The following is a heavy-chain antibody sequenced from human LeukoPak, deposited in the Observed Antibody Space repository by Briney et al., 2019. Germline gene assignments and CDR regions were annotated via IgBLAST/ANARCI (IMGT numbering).Heavy chain of an antibody. Sequence: SETLSLTCAVYGGSFSGYYWSWIRQPPGKGLEWIGEINHSGSTNYNPSLKSRVTISVDTSKYQFSLKLSSVTAADTAVYYCAREYCSGGSCYSGMYYFDYWGQGTLVTVSS. CDR3: AREYCSGGSCYSGMYYFDY. CDR1: GGSFSGYY. CDR2: INHSGST. J-gene: IGHJ4*02. V-gene: IGHV4-34*01. D-gene: IGHD2-15*01.